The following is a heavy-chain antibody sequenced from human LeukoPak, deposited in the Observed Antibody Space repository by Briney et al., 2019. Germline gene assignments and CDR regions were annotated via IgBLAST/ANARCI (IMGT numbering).Heavy chain of an antibody. CDR2: ISWNSGSI. D-gene: IGHD3-22*01. Sequence: PGRSLRLSCAASGFTFDDYAMPWVRQAPGKGLEWVSGISWNSGSIGYADSVKGRFTISRDNAKNSLYLQMNSLRAEDTALYYCAKDSKYYYDSSGWFDYWGQGTLVTVSS. V-gene: IGHV3-9*01. CDR1: GFTFDDYA. CDR3: AKDSKYYYDSSGWFDY. J-gene: IGHJ4*02.